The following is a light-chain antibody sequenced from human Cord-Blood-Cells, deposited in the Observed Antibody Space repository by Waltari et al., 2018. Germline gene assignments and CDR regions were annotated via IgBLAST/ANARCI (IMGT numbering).Light chain of an antibody. CDR3: QQYNSYSPWT. CDR2: DAS. CDR1: QSIRSW. Sequence: DIQMTQSPSTLSASVGDRVTITCRASQSIRSWLAWYQQKPRKAPKLLIYDASSLESGVPSRFSGSGSGTEFTLTISSLQPDDFATYYCQQYNSYSPWTLGQGTKVEIK. V-gene: IGKV1-5*01. J-gene: IGKJ1*01.